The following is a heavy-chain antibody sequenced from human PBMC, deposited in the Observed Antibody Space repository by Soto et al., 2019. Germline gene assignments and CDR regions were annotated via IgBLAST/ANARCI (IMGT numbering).Heavy chain of an antibody. D-gene: IGHD2-2*01. CDR3: AREWGYWDIVVVPAAYGMDV. CDR1: GYTFTSYA. Sequence: GTSVKVSCKASGYTFTSYAMHWVRQAPGQRLEWMGWINAGNGNTKYSQKFQGRVTITRDTSASTAYMELSSLRSEDTAVYYCAREWGYWDIVVVPAAYGMDVWGQWTTVTVSS. J-gene: IGHJ6*02. CDR2: INAGNGNT. V-gene: IGHV1-3*01.